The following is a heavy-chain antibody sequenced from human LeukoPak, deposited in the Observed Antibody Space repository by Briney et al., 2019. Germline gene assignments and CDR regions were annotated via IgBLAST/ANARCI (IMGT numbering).Heavy chain of an antibody. CDR3: ARGSATTLYYYYYMDV. J-gene: IGHJ6*03. CDR1: GFSFSNNP. V-gene: IGHV3-30*01. Sequence: PGRSLRLSCAASGFSFSNNPMHWVRQAPGRGLEWVAVSSSDGNNEYYANSVKGRFTISRDNSKHTLYLQMDSLRPEDTAVYYSARGSATTLYYYYYMDVWGKGTTVTVSS. CDR2: SSSDGNNE. D-gene: IGHD1-26*01.